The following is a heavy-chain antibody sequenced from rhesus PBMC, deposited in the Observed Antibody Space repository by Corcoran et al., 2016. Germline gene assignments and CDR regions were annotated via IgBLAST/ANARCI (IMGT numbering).Heavy chain of an antibody. J-gene: IGHJ4*01. Sequence: QLQLQESGPGLVKPSETLSLTCAVSGASIRSSFWFWIRQAPGKGLEWIGYIHGRGSNTLYNASLNSRVTLSIDTPKNQVSLKLSSVTAADTAVYYCARDRGTGTTSFLDDWGQGVLVTVSS. D-gene: IGHD1-7*02. CDR1: GASIRSSF. CDR2: IHGRGSNT. V-gene: IGHV4-169*02. CDR3: ARDRGTGTTSFLDD.